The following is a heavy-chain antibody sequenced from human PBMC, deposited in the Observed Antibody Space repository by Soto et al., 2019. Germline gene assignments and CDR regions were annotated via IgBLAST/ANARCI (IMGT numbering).Heavy chain of an antibody. CDR3: TSGVVVVDATYFDY. D-gene: IGHD2-15*01. V-gene: IGHV3-15*01. CDR2: IKSKTDGGTT. J-gene: IGHJ4*02. Sequence: PGGSLRLSCAASGFTFSNAWMSWVRQAPGKGLEWVGRIKSKTDGGTTDYAAPVKGRFTISRDDSKNTLYLQMNSLKTEDTAVYYCTSGVVVVDATYFDYWGPGTLVTVSS. CDR1: GFTFSNAW.